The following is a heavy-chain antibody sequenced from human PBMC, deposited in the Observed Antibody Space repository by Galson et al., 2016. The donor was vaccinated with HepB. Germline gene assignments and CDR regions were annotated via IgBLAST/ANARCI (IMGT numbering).Heavy chain of an antibody. CDR3: ARLHSHFLEEFDP. Sequence: SETLSLTCTVSGGSISGYYWSWIRQPPGQGLEWIRYIHYTGSTRYNPSLKGRVTISVDPSNNQFSLKLSAVTAADTAVYYCARLHSHFLEEFDPWGQGTLVTVSS. D-gene: IGHD2/OR15-2a*01. V-gene: IGHV4-59*01. J-gene: IGHJ5*02. CDR2: IHYTGST. CDR1: GGSISGYY.